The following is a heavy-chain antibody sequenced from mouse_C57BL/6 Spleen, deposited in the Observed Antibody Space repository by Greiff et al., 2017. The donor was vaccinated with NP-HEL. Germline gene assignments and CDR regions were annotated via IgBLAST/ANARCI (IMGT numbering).Heavy chain of an antibody. D-gene: IGHD4-1*01. CDR2: IDPSDSET. CDR1: GYTFTSYW. CDR3: ARSWVYAMDY. J-gene: IGHJ4*01. Sequence: QVQLQQPGAELVRPGSSVKLSCKASGYTFTSYWMHWVKQRPIQGLEWIGNIDPSDSETHYNQKFKDKATLTVDKSSSTAYMQLSSLTSEDSAVYYCARSWVYAMDYWGQGTSVTVSS. V-gene: IGHV1-52*01.